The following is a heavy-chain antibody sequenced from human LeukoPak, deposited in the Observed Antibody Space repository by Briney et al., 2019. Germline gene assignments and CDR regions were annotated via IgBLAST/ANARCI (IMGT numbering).Heavy chain of an antibody. CDR2: IVGGSGNT. CDR1: GFTFTSSA. Sequence: SVKVSCKASGFTFTSSAMQWGRQARGQRLECIVWIVGGSGNTKYAQNFQERVTITSDMSTSTAYMELSSLRSDDTAVYYCARGPGRSSFDYWGQGALVTVSS. CDR3: ARGPGRSSFDY. D-gene: IGHD6-13*01. V-gene: IGHV1-58*02. J-gene: IGHJ4*02.